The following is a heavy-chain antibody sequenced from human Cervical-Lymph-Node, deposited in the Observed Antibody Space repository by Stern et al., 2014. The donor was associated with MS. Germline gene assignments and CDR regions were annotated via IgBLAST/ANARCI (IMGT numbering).Heavy chain of an antibody. D-gene: IGHD1-26*01. J-gene: IGHJ4*02. CDR2: ISSSSSYI. CDR3: ASGGESGSYFGY. Sequence: EVQLVQSGGGLVKPGGSLRLSCAASGFTFSSYSMNWVRQAPGTGLEWVSSISSSSSYIYYADSVKGRFTISRDNAKNSLYLQMNSLRAEDTAVYYCASGGESGSYFGYWGQGTLVTVSS. CDR1: GFTFSSYS. V-gene: IGHV3-21*01.